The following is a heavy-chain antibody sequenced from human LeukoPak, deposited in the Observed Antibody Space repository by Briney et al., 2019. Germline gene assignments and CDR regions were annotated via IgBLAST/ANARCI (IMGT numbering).Heavy chain of an antibody. V-gene: IGHV3-23*01. D-gene: IGHD6-13*01. CDR3: AKDLLAAAVLYYFDY. Sequence: GGSLRFSCAASGFTFSSYAMSWVRQAPGKGLEWVSAISGSGGSTYYADSVKGRFTISRDNSKNTLYLQMNSLRAEDTAVYYCAKDLLAAAVLYYFDYWGQGTLVTVSS. CDR2: ISGSGGST. J-gene: IGHJ4*02. CDR1: GFTFSSYA.